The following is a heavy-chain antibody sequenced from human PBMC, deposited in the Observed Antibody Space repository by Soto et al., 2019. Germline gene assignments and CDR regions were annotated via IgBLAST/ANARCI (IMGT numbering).Heavy chain of an antibody. CDR3: ARYYDFWSGYPPRNGMDV. CDR2: IWYDGSNK. D-gene: IGHD3-3*01. J-gene: IGHJ6*02. CDR1: GFTFSSYG. Sequence: PGGSLRLSCAASGFTFSSYGMNWVRQAPDKGLELVAVIWYDGSNKYYADYVKGRFTISRDNSKNTLYLQMNSLRAEDTAVYYCARYYDFWSGYPPRNGMDVWGQGTTVTVSS. V-gene: IGHV3-33*01.